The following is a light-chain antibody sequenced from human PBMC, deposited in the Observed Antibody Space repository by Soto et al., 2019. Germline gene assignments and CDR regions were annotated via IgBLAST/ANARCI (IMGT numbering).Light chain of an antibody. CDR3: CAYSTSGTHV. Sequence: QSALTQPASVSGSPGQSITFSCTGTSSDVGSYDYVSWHQQHPGKAPKPIIYDVNKRPSGVPSRFSGSKSGNTASLIISGLQTEDEADYYCCAYSTSGTHVFGTGTKLTVL. CDR1: SSDVGSYDY. J-gene: IGLJ1*01. CDR2: DVN. V-gene: IGLV2-14*03.